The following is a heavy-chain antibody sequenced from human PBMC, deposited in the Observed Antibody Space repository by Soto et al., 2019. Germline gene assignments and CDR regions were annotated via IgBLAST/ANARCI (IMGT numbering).Heavy chain of an antibody. V-gene: IGHV3-21*01. CDR3: ARSYYDSSGYLNWFDP. CDR1: GFTFSSYS. D-gene: IGHD3-22*01. Sequence: GSLRLSCAASGFTFSSYSMNWVRQAPGKGLGWVSSISSSSSYIYYADSVKGRFTISRDNAKNSLYLQMNSLRAEDTAVYYCARSYYDSSGYLNWFDPWGQGTLVTVSS. CDR2: ISSSSSYI. J-gene: IGHJ5*02.